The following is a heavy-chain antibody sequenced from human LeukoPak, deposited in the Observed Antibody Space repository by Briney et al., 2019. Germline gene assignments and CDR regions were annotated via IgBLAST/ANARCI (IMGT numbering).Heavy chain of an antibody. CDR2: ISSSSSYI. Sequence: PGGSLRLSCAASGFTFSSYSMNWVRQAPGKGLEWVSSISSSSSYIYYADSVKGRFTISRDNAKNSLYLQMNSLRAEDTAVYYCARRGRVAMSAFDIWGQGTMVTVSS. CDR3: ARRGRVAMSAFDI. D-gene: IGHD5-12*01. CDR1: GFTFSSYS. J-gene: IGHJ3*02. V-gene: IGHV3-21*01.